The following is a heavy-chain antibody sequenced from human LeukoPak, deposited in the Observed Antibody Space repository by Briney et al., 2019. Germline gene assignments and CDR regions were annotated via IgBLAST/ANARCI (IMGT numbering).Heavy chain of an antibody. J-gene: IGHJ4*02. V-gene: IGHV4-59*01. Sequence: SETLSLTCTVSGGSISSYYWSWIRQPPGKGLEWIGYIYYSGSTNYNPSLKSRATISVDTSKNQFSLKLSSVTAADTAVYYCARDRGYSYGYEGAGLDYWGQGTLVTVSS. CDR2: IYYSGST. CDR3: ARDRGYSYGYEGAGLDY. CDR1: GGSISSYY. D-gene: IGHD5-18*01.